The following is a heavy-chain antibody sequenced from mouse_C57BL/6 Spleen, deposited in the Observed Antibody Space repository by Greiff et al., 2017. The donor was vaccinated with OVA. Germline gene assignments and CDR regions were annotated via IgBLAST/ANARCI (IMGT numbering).Heavy chain of an antibody. V-gene: IGHV1-76*01. Sequence: VQLHQSGAELVRPGASVKLSCKASGYTFTDYYINWVKQRPGQGLEWIARIYPGSGNTYYNEKFKGKATLTAEKSSSNAYMQLRSLTSEDSAVYFCARWGDYWGQGTTLTVSS. CDR1: GYTFTDYY. CDR2: IYPGSGNT. J-gene: IGHJ2*01. CDR3: ARWGDY.